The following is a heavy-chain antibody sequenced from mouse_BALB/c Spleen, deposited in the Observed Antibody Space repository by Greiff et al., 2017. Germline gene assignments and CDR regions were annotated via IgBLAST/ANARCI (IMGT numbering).Heavy chain of an antibody. CDR1: GFNIKDTY. D-gene: IGHD4-1*02. CDR3: ARGPTGPAWFAY. CDR2: IDPANGNT. V-gene: IGHV14-3*02. Sequence: EVQLQQSGAELVKPGASVKLSCTASGFNIKDTYMHWVKQRPEQGLEWIGRIDPANGNTKYDPKFQGKATITADTSSNTAYLQLSSLTSEDTAVYYCARGPTGPAWFAYWGQGTLVTVSA. J-gene: IGHJ3*01.